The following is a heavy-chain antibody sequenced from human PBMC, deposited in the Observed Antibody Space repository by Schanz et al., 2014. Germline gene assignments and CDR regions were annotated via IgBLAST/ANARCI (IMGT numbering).Heavy chain of an antibody. CDR1: GFTFSTDA. D-gene: IGHD2-8*02. Sequence: EVQLVESGGGLVQPGGSLRLSCAASGFTFSTDAMSWVRQAPGKGLEWVSGFDAHDGRAYYADSAKGRFTISRDNSKSTLYVEMNSLRVEDTAVYYCAKTLFPGGTQTFGNWGRGTLVTVSS. V-gene: IGHV3-23*04. CDR2: FDAHDGRA. CDR3: AKTLFPGGTQTFGN. J-gene: IGHJ4*02.